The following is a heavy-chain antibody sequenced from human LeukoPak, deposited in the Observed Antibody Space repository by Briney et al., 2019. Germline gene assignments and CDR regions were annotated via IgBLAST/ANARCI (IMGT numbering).Heavy chain of an antibody. CDR1: GDILTGYSIV. J-gene: IGHJ4*02. CDR3: ARDIRNGAAFDH. Sequence: SQTLSLTCAISGDILTGYSIVWNWMTQSPSRDLEGLGRTYYRTRWYNDYVMAVESRITINPDTSKNQFSLHLKSVTPDDTAIYFCARDIRNGAAFDHWGQGTLVTVSS. CDR2: TYYRTRWYN. V-gene: IGHV6-1*01. D-gene: IGHD1-1*01.